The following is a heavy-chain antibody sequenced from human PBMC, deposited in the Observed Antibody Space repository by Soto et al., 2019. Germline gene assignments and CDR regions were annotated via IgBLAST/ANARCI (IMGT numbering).Heavy chain of an antibody. CDR1: GYTFTNYG. CDR3: ASVRQLVGYFYYYMDV. CDR2: ISAYNGDT. V-gene: IGHV1-18*01. D-gene: IGHD6-6*01. J-gene: IGHJ6*03. Sequence: QVQLLQSGAEVKKPGASVKVSCKASGYTFTNYGITWVRQAPGQGLEWMGWISAYNGDTHYTQRLQGRVTMTTDTPTSTAYMELRCLRSDDKAVYYCASVRQLVGYFYYYMDVGGKGPTVTFS.